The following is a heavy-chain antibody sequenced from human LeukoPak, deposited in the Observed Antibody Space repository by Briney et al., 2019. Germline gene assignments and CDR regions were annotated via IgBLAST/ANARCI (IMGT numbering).Heavy chain of an antibody. CDR3: ARAWFGDSGEISFDY. CDR1: GFTVSSNY. CDR2: IYSGGST. V-gene: IGHV3-53*04. J-gene: IGHJ4*02. D-gene: IGHD3-10*01. Sequence: PGGSLRLSCAASGFTVSSNYMSWVRQAPEKGLEWVSVIYSGGSTYYADSVKGRFTISRHNSKNTLYLQMNSLRAEDTAVYYCARAWFGDSGEISFDYWGQGTLVTVSS.